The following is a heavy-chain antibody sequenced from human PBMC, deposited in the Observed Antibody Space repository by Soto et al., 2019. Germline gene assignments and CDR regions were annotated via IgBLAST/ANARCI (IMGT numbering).Heavy chain of an antibody. CDR1: GFTFSSYW. D-gene: IGHD1-1*01. CDR3: AKTGDGHHDFLDY. Sequence: LRLSCAASGFTFSSYWMNWVRQAPGKGLEWVANINQDGNEDNLLDSVKGRFTISRDNAKNSLFLQMNSLRVDDTAVYYCAKTGDGHHDFLDYWGQGALVTVSS. CDR2: INQDGNED. V-gene: IGHV3-7*01. J-gene: IGHJ4*02.